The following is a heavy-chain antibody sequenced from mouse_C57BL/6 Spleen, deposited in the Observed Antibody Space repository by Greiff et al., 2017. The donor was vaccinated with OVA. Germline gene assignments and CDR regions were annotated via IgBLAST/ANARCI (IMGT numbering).Heavy chain of an antibody. Sequence: EVHLVESGGGLVKPGGSLKLSCAASGFTFSSYAMSWVRQTPEKRLEWVATISDGGSYTYYPDNVKGRFTISRDNAKNNLYLQMSHLKSEDRAMYYCAREGGSSYGYAMDYWGQGTSVTVSS. CDR1: GFTFSSYA. J-gene: IGHJ4*01. CDR2: ISDGGSYT. V-gene: IGHV5-4*01. CDR3: AREGGSSYGYAMDY. D-gene: IGHD1-1*01.